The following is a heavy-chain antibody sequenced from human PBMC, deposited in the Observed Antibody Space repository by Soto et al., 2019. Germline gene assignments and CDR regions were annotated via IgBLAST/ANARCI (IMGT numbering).Heavy chain of an antibody. Sequence: SETLSLTCTVSGGSISSDNYFWGWIRQPPGKGLEWIGTIYYSGRTYYNPSLKSRVTMSVDTSNNQFSLKLTSVTAADTAVYYCAGLRGNSVRPFDNWGQGTLVTVSS. CDR3: AGLRGNSVRPFDN. D-gene: IGHD2-15*01. V-gene: IGHV4-39*01. CDR1: GGSISSDNYF. J-gene: IGHJ4*02. CDR2: IYYSGRT.